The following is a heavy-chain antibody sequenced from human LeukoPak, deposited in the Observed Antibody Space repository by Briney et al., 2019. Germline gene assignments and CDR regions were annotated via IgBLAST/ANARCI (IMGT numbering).Heavy chain of an antibody. D-gene: IGHD2-15*01. J-gene: IGHJ4*02. Sequence: GGSLRLSCAASGFTFSDYAMSWVRQAPGKGLEWVSAVTYSGAPTYYADSVKGRFTISRDNSKNTLYLQMNSLRAEDTAVYYCAKDRGALGYCSGGSCYADYWGQGTLVTVSS. V-gene: IGHV3-23*01. CDR3: AKDRGALGYCSGGSCYADY. CDR1: GFTFSDYA. CDR2: VTYSGAPT.